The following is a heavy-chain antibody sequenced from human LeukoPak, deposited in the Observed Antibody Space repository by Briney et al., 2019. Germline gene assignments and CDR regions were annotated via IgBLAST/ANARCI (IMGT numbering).Heavy chain of an antibody. CDR3: AKNGFLEWLSSSYYFDY. V-gene: IGHV3-43*02. J-gene: IGHJ4*02. Sequence: PAGSLRLSCAASGFTFDDYAMHWVRQAPGKGLEWISLISGDGGSTYYAGSVKGRFTISRHNSKNSLYLQMNSLRTEDTALYYCAKNGFLEWLSSSYYFDYWGRGTLVTVSS. CDR2: ISGDGGST. CDR1: GFTFDDYA. D-gene: IGHD3-3*01.